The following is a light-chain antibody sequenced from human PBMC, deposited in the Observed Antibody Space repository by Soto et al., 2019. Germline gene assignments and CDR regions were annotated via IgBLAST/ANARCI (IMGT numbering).Light chain of an antibody. J-gene: IGLJ1*01. CDR3: CSYAGSYSYA. V-gene: IGLV2-11*01. CDR1: SSDVGGFNS. Sequence: QFVLTQPRSVSVSPGQSVTISCTGTSSDVGGFNSVSWYQQHPGKAPKLMIYDVNKRPSGVPDRFSGSKSGSTASLTISGLQAEDEADYYCCSYAGSYSYAFATGTKVTVL. CDR2: DVN.